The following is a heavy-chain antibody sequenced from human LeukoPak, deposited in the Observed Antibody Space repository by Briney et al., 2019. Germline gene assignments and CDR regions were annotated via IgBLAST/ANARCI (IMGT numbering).Heavy chain of an antibody. CDR1: GGSFSGYN. CDR2: IDHEGSA. V-gene: IGHV4-34*01. J-gene: IGHJ4*02. CDR3: ARDVVRLRGAPSPFDY. D-gene: IGHD3-10*01. Sequence: SETLSLTCAVYGGSFSGYNWTWIRLSPRKGLEWIGEIDHEGSANYNPSLRGRVTISVDTSKNQFSLKLSSVTAADTAVYYCARDVVRLRGAPSPFDYWGQGTLVTVSS.